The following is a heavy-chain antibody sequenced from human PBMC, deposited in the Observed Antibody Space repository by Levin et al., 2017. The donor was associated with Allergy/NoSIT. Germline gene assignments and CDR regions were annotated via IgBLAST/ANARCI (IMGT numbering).Heavy chain of an antibody. CDR2: IKSKTDGGTT. Sequence: GGSLRLSCAASGFTFSNAWMSWVRQAPGKGLEWVGRIKSKTDGGTTDYAAPVKGRFTISRDDSKNTLYLQMNSLKTEDTAVYYCTTLFGDLILWFGELFAYWGQGTLVTVSS. CDR1: GFTFSNAW. CDR3: TTLFGDLILWFGELFAY. J-gene: IGHJ4*02. D-gene: IGHD3-10*01. V-gene: IGHV3-15*01.